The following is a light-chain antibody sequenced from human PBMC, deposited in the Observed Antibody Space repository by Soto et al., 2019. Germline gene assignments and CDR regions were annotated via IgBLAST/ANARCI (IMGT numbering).Light chain of an antibody. CDR2: DNY. Sequence: QSVLTQPPSVSAASGQKVTISCYGSSSNIGANYVSWYQQFPGTAPKLLIYDNYKRPSGIPDRFSGSKSGTSATLGITGLQTGDEADYYCATWDSSLNGVIFGGGTKLTVL. J-gene: IGLJ2*01. CDR3: ATWDSSLNGVI. V-gene: IGLV1-51*01. CDR1: SSNIGANY.